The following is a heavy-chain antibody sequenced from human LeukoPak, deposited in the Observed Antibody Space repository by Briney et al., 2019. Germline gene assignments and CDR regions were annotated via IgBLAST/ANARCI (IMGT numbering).Heavy chain of an antibody. J-gene: IGHJ3*02. CDR1: GYSFTSYW. V-gene: IGHV5-51*01. Sequence: GESLKISCKGSGYSFTSYWIGWVRQMPGKGLEWMGIIYPGDSDTRYSPSFQGQVTISADKSISTAYLQWSSLKASDTAMYYCARPNYYDSSDYYVVAFDIWGQGTMVTVSS. D-gene: IGHD3-22*01. CDR2: IYPGDSDT. CDR3: ARPNYYDSSDYYVVAFDI.